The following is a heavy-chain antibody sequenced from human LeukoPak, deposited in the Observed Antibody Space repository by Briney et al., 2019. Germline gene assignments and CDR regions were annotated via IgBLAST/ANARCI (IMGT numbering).Heavy chain of an antibody. V-gene: IGHV4-59*01. CDR2: MYYSGIT. J-gene: IGHJ4*02. D-gene: IGHD5-18*01. CDR1: GGSINSYY. CDR3: ARQQIYVDTGMIDYFDY. Sequence: SETLSLTCKVSGGSINSYYWSWIRQPPGKGLEWIGNMYYSGITNYNPSLKSRVTILVDTSKNHFSLHLSSATAADTAVYYCARQQIYVDTGMIDYFDYWGQGILVTVSS.